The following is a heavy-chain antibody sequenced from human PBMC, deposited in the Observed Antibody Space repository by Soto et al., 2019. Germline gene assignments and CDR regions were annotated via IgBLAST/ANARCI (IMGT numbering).Heavy chain of an antibody. CDR3: ARAGRKGQQLANGMDV. V-gene: IGHV4-30-2*01. CDR1: GGSISSGGYS. D-gene: IGHD6-13*01. CDR2: IYHSGST. Sequence: QLQLQESGSGLVKPSQTLSLTCAVSGGSISSGGYSWSWIRQPPGKGLEWIGYIYHSGSTYYNPSLKSRVTISXXRXKXXFSLKLSSVTAADTAVYYCARAGRKGQQLANGMDVWGQGTTVTVSS. J-gene: IGHJ6*02.